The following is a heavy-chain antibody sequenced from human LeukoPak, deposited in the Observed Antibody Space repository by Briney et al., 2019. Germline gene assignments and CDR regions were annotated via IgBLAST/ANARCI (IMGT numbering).Heavy chain of an antibody. CDR1: GGSISSYY. CDR3: ARAEYYFDY. CDR2: IYYSGST. Sequence: SQTLSLTCAVSGGSISSYYWSWIRQPPGKGLEWIGYIYYSGSTNYNPSLKSRVTISVDTSKNQFSLKLSSVTAADTAVYYCARAEYYFDYWGQGTLVTVSS. J-gene: IGHJ4*02. V-gene: IGHV4-59*01.